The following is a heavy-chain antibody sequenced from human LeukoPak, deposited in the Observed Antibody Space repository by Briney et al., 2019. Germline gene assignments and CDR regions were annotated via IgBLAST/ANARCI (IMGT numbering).Heavy chain of an antibody. CDR3: ARVGNYYDSSGYYYFDY. D-gene: IGHD3-22*01. CDR2: IYTSGST. V-gene: IGHV4-4*07. CDR1: GGPISIYD. J-gene: IGHJ4*02. Sequence: SETLSLTCTVSGGPISIYDWSWIRQPAGTGLEWIGRIYTSGSTNYNPSLKSRVTMSVDTSKNQFSLKLSSVTAADTAVYYCARVGNYYDSSGYYYFDYWGQGTLVTVSS.